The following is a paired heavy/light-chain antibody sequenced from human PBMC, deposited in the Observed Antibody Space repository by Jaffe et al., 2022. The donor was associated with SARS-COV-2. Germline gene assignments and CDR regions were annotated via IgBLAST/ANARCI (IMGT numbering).Light chain of an antibody. CDR3: QQYYSYPLT. CDR1: QGISIY. Sequence: DIQMTQSPSSLSASVGDRVTITCRATQGISIYLAWFQQKPGQAPKSLIYAASSLQNGVPSKFSGSGSGTDFTLTISSLQSEDFATYYCQQYYSYPLTFGGGTKVEIK. CDR2: AAS. J-gene: IGKJ4*01. V-gene: IGKV1-16*02.
Heavy chain of an antibody. Sequence: EVQVVESGGGLVQPGGSLRLSCAGSGFSFNNYWMGWVRLAPGKGLEWVANINQDGSKIFYADSVKGRFTISRDNAKSSVFLQIHSLRAEDTALYRCARGSSARNVGAFDQWGQGTVVTVSS. CDR3: ARGSSARNVGAFDQ. J-gene: IGHJ4*02. V-gene: IGHV3-7*03. CDR2: INQDGSKI. D-gene: IGHD2-2*01. CDR1: GFSFNNYW.